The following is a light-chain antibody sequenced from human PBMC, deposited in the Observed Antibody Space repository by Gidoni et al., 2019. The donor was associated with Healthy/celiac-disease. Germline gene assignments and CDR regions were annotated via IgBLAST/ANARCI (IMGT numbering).Light chain of an antibody. CDR2: GAS. CDR3: QQYGSSPST. J-gene: IGKJ4*01. CDR1: QSISSSY. Sequence: EIVLTQSPGPLSLSPGERATLSCRASQSISSSYLAWYQQKQGQAPRLLIYGASSRATGIPDRFSGSGSGTDFTLTISRLEPEDFAVYYCQQYGSSPSTFGGGTKVEIK. V-gene: IGKV3-20*01.